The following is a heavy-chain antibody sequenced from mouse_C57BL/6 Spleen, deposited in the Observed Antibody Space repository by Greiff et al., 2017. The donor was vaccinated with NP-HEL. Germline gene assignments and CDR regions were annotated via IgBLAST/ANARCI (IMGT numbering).Heavy chain of an antibody. CDR3: ARSWGGYYPYFDY. J-gene: IGHJ2*01. D-gene: IGHD2-3*01. CDR1: GYAFSSYW. V-gene: IGHV1-80*01. Sequence: QVQLQQSGAELVKPGASVKISCKASGYAFSSYWMNWVKQRPGKGLEWIGQIYPGDGDTNYNGKFKGKATLTADKSSSTAYMQLSSLTSEDSAVYFCARSWGGYYPYFDYWGQGTTLTVSS. CDR2: IYPGDGDT.